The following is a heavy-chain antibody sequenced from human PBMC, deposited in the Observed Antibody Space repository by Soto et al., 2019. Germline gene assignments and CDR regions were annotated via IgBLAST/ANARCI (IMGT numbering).Heavy chain of an antibody. CDR1: GGSISSSSYY. CDR3: ARQSSGWYNWFDP. D-gene: IGHD6-19*01. CDR2: IYYSGST. J-gene: IGHJ5*02. Sequence: PSETLSLTCTVSGGSISSSSYYWGWIRQPPGKGLEWIGSIYYSGSTYYNPSLKSRVTISVDTSKNQFSLKLSSVTAADTAVYYCARQSSGWYNWFDPWGQGTLVTVSS. V-gene: IGHV4-39*01.